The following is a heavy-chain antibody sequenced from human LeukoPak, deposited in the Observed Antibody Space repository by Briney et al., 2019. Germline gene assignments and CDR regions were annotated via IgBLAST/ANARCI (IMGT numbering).Heavy chain of an antibody. J-gene: IGHJ1*01. V-gene: IGHV3-30*07. CDR1: GFTLSSYA. Sequence: PGRSLRLSCAASGFTLSSYAMHWVRQAPGKGLEWVAVISYDGSNKYNADSEKGRFTISRDSSKNTLYLQMNSLRAEDTAVYYCAKDRRQQLAGAEYFQHWGQGTLVTVSS. CDR2: ISYDGSNK. CDR3: AKDRRQQLAGAEYFQH. D-gene: IGHD6-13*01.